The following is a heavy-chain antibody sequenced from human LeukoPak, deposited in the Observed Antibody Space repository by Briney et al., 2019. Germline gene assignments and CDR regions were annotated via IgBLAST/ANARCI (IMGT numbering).Heavy chain of an antibody. CDR1: GFTFSSYS. CDR2: ISSSSSYI. D-gene: IGHD3-3*01. J-gene: IGHJ4*02. Sequence: GRSLRLSCAASGFTFSSYSMNWVRQAPGKGLEWVSSISSSSSYIYYADSVKGRFTISRDNAKNSLYLQMNSLRAEDTAVYYCARTNYDFWSGDVYWGQGTLVTVSS. V-gene: IGHV3-21*01. CDR3: ARTNYDFWSGDVY.